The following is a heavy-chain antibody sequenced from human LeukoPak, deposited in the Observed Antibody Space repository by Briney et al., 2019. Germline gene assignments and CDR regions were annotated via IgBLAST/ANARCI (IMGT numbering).Heavy chain of an antibody. CDR1: GYTFTSYG. D-gene: IGHD3-22*01. CDR2: ISAYNGNT. Sequence: GASVKVSCKASGYTFTSYGISWVRQAPGQGLEWMGWISAYNGNTNYAQKLQGRVTMTTDTPTSTAYMELRSLRSDDTAVYYCARAPQYYYDSSGPNLGYWGQGTLVTVSS. V-gene: IGHV1-18*01. CDR3: ARAPQYYYDSSGPNLGY. J-gene: IGHJ4*02.